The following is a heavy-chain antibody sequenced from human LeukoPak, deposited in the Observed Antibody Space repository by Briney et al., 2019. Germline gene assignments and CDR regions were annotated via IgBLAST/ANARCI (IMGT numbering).Heavy chain of an antibody. CDR2: IKQDGSDK. J-gene: IGHJ6*03. CDR1: GFTFSTYW. Sequence: GGSLRLSCAASGFTFSTYWMTWVRQAPGKGLEWVANIKQDGSDKYYVDSVKGRFTISRDNAKNSLYLQMNSLRAEDTAVYYCARIGVAYYYYMDGWGKGTTVTVSS. CDR3: ARIGVAYYYYMDG. D-gene: IGHD2-21*01. V-gene: IGHV3-7*01.